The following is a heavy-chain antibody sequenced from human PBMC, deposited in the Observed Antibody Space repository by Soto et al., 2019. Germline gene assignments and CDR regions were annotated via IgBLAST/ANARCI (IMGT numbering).Heavy chain of an antibody. CDR1: GYKFSSYA. CDR3: ARAPYGDYSDAFDI. CDR2: ISVDSGNT. V-gene: IGHV1-18*01. Sequence: ASVKVSCKASGYKFSSYALSWVRQAPGQGLEWMGWISVDSGNTRYVQSLQDRVSMTTDKSTSTAYMELSSLRSEDTAVYYCARAPYGDYSDAFDIWGQGTMVTVSS. J-gene: IGHJ3*02. D-gene: IGHD4-17*01.